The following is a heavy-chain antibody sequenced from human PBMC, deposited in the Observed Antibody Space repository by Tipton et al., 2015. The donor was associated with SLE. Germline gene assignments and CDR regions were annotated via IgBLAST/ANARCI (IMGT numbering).Heavy chain of an antibody. Sequence: TLSLTCTVSGGSISSGGYFWHWIRQPAGKGLEWIGHIFSTGSTNYNPSLKSRVTISVDTSKNQFSLKLSSVTAADTAVYYCARERSVVGAPGDAFDIWGQGTMVTVSS. J-gene: IGHJ3*02. CDR1: GGSISSGGYF. D-gene: IGHD1-26*01. CDR3: ARERSVVGAPGDAFDI. CDR2: IFSTGST. V-gene: IGHV4-61*09.